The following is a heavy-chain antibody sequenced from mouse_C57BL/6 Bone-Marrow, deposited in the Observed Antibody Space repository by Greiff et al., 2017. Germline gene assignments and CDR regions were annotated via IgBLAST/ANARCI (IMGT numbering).Heavy chain of an antibody. CDR1: GFTFSSYG. V-gene: IGHV5-6*03. J-gene: IGHJ4*01. CDR2: ISSGGSYT. Sequence: EVMLVESGGGLVKPGGSLKLSCAASGFTFSSYGMSWVRQTPDKRLEWVATISSGGSYTYYPDSVKGRFTISRDNAKNTLYLQMSSLKSEDTAMYYCASSSRDAMDYWGQGTSVTVSS. CDR3: ASSSRDAMDY.